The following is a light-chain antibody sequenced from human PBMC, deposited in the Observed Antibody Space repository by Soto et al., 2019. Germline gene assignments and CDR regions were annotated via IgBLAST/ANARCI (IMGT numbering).Light chain of an antibody. CDR3: QQYTNWWT. V-gene: IGKV3-15*01. CDR2: GAS. CDR1: QSISNN. Sequence: EIVMTQSPATLSVSPGERATLSCRASQSISNNLAWYHQRPGQAPRLLLYGASTRATCIPARFSGSGSGTEFPLTISSLQSEEFAVYYCQQYTNWWTFGQGTRVEIQ. J-gene: IGKJ1*01.